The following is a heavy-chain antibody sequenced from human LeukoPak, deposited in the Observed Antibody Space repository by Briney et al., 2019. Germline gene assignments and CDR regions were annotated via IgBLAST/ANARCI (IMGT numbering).Heavy chain of an antibody. CDR3: ARFTPQGYGWGGYNRFDP. D-gene: IGHD3-16*01. CDR2: IYFRGST. J-gene: IGHJ5*02. V-gene: IGHV4-39*07. CDR1: GGSISSSSYY. Sequence: PSETLSLTCTVSGGSISSSSYYWGWIRQPPGKGLEWIGSIYFRGSTNYNPSLKSRVTISIDTSKNQFSLNVTSVTAADTAVYYCARFTPQGYGWGGYNRFDPWGQGTLVTVSS.